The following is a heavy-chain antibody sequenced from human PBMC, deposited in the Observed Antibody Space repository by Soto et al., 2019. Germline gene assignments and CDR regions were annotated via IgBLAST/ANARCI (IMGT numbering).Heavy chain of an antibody. CDR2: IYYTGYT. Sequence: QVQLQESGPGLVKPSETLSLTCTVSGGSISSYYWSWIRQPPGKGLEWIGYIYYTGYTNYNPSLKSRVTISVDTSKNQFSLNVSSVTAADTAVYYCARVKWFGESGFDYWGQGTLVTGSS. V-gene: IGHV4-59*01. D-gene: IGHD3-10*01. J-gene: IGHJ4*02. CDR1: GGSISSYY. CDR3: ARVKWFGESGFDY.